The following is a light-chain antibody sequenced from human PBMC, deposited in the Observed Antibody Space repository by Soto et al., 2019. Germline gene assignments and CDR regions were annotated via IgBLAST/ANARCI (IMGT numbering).Light chain of an antibody. CDR2: AAS. V-gene: IGKV1-39*01. J-gene: IGKJ1*01. Sequence: DIQMTQSPSPLSASVGDRVTITCRASLSVRRHLNWYQQKPGKAPNLLIYAASILQSGVPSRFSGSGSGTHFNITISSLQPEDFATYFCQQSYSIPWTFGQGTKVDTK. CDR1: LSVRRH. CDR3: QQSYSIPWT.